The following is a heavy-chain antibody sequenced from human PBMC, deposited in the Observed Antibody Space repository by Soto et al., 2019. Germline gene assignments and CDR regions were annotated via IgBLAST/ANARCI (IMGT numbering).Heavy chain of an antibody. V-gene: IGHV4-59*01. D-gene: IGHD2-15*01. CDR1: GGSINNYY. Sequence: SGTLSLTCTVSGGSINNYYWSWIRQPPGTGLEWIGYIYSSGTTNYDPSLKSRVTISLDMSRNQFSLKLSSVTAADTAVYYCARYSPENYYNYFYMDVWGKGTTVTVSS. CDR3: ARYSPENYYNYFYMDV. J-gene: IGHJ6*03. CDR2: IYSSGTT.